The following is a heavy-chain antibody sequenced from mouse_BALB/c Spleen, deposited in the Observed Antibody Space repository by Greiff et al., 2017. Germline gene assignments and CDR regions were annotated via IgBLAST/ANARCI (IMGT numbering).Heavy chain of an antibody. Sequence: EVHLVESGGGLVKPGGSLKLSCAASGFAFSSYDMSWVRQTPEKRLEWVAYISSGGGSTYYPDTVKGRFTISRDNAKNTLYLQMSSLKSEDTAMYYCARQDGNYVAYWGQGTLVTVSA. J-gene: IGHJ3*01. CDR1: GFAFSSYD. CDR2: ISSGGGST. D-gene: IGHD2-1*01. V-gene: IGHV5-12-1*01. CDR3: ARQDGNYVAY.